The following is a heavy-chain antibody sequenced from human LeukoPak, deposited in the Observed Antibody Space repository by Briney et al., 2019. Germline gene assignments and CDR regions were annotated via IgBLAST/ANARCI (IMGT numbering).Heavy chain of an antibody. CDR1: GCTISDYA. CDR2: ISYDGSDK. V-gene: IGHV3-30-3*01. CDR3: ARGDMKRQWLVQNHDY. J-gene: IGHJ4*02. D-gene: IGHD6-19*01. Sequence: PRRSLSLSCAASGCTISDYAIHWVCQAQGKGLDWVALISYDGSDKYFADSVKGRFTISRDNSKNTLYLQMNSLRVEDTAVYFCARGDMKRQWLVQNHDYWGQGTLVTVSS.